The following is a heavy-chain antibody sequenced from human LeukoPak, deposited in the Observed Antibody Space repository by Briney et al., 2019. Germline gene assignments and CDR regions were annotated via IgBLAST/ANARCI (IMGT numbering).Heavy chain of an antibody. Sequence: GGSLRLSCAASGFTVSSNYMSWVRQAPGKGLEWVSVIYSGGTTYYADSVKGRFTISRDNSKNTLYLQVNSLRAEDTAVYYCATGGATYAFDIWGQGTMVTVFS. J-gene: IGHJ3*02. D-gene: IGHD1-26*01. CDR2: IYSGGTT. CDR3: ATGGATYAFDI. V-gene: IGHV3-53*01. CDR1: GFTVSSNY.